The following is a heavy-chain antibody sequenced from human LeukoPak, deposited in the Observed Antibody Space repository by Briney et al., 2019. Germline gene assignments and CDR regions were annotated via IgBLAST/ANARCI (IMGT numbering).Heavy chain of an antibody. V-gene: IGHV4-31*03. CDR2: IYYSGST. CDR3: ARGGGYSYPLADY. J-gene: IGHJ4*02. Sequence: SETLSLTCTVSGGSISSGGYYWSWIRQHPGKGLEWIGYIYYSGSTYYNPSLKSRVTISVDTSKNQFSLKLSSVTAADTAVYYCARGGGYSYPLADYWGQGTLVTVSS. CDR1: GGSISSGGYY. D-gene: IGHD5-18*01.